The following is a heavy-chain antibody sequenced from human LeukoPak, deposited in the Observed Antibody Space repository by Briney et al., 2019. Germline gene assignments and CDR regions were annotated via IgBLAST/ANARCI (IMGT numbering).Heavy chain of an antibody. V-gene: IGHV4-59*08. Sequence: SETLSLTCNVSGGSISSYYLSWIRQPPGKGLEWIGYIYRTGSTNYNPSLKSRVTISADTSKSQFSLSLSSVTAADTAVYYCARQRDLQQLAPFDYWGQGTLVTVSS. CDR3: ARQRDLQQLAPFDY. CDR2: IYRTGST. CDR1: GGSISSYY. D-gene: IGHD6-13*01. J-gene: IGHJ4*02.